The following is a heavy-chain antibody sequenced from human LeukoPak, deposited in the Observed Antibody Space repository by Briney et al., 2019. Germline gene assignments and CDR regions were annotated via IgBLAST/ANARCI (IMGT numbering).Heavy chain of an antibody. CDR1: GGTFSSYA. CDR2: IIPIFGTA. CDR3: AGSSSWSSGPDY. Sequence: ASVKVSCKASGGTFSSYAISWVRQAPGQGLEWMGGIIPIFGTANYAQKFQGRVTITADKSTSTAYMELSSLRSEDTAVYYCAGSSSWSSGPDYWGQGTLVTVSS. J-gene: IGHJ4*02. D-gene: IGHD6-13*01. V-gene: IGHV1-69*06.